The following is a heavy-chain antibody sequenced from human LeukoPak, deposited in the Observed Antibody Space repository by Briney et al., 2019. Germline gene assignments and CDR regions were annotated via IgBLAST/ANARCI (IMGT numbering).Heavy chain of an antibody. D-gene: IGHD4-17*01. V-gene: IGHV1-8*01. CDR3: ARTPPDYGIDY. CDR1: GYTFISYD. J-gene: IGHJ4*02. Sequence: GASVKVSCKASGYTFISYDINWVRQATGQGLEWMGWMSPNSGNTGHAQKFQGRITMTKSTSISTAYMELSDLESEDTAVYYCARTPPDYGIDYWGQGTLVTVSS. CDR2: MSPNSGNT.